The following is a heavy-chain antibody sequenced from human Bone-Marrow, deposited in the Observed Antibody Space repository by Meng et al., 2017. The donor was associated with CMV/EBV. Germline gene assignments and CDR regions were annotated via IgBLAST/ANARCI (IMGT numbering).Heavy chain of an antibody. J-gene: IGHJ3*02. D-gene: IGHD1-26*01. CDR2: IYPGDSDT. V-gene: IGHV5-51*01. CDR3: ARRNPLSGDAFDI. Sequence: GGSLRLSCKGSGYSLTTYWIGWVRQMPGKGLEWMGNIYPGDSDTRYSPSFEGQVTMSADKSSGTADLQWSSLKASDTAIYFCARRNPLSGDAFDIWGQGTVVTVSS. CDR1: GYSLTTYW.